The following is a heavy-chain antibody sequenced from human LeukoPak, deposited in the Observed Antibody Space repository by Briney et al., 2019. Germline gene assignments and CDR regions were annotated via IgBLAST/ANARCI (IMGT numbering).Heavy chain of an antibody. V-gene: IGHV4-4*07. CDR1: GGSISSYY. CDR2: IYTSGST. Sequence: SETLSLTRTVSGGSISSYYWSWIRQPAGKGLEWIGRIYTSGSTNYNPSLKSRVTMSVDTSKNQFSLKLSSVTAADTAVYYCAREGLCSGGSCYRPFFDYWGQGTLVTVSS. J-gene: IGHJ4*02. D-gene: IGHD2-15*01. CDR3: AREGLCSGGSCYRPFFDY.